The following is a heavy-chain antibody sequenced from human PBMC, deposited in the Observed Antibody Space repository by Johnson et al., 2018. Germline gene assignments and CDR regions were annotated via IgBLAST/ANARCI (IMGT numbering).Heavy chain of an antibody. D-gene: IGHD2-2*02. CDR3: VKDCRGNSCYTRGDFFHSFYGLDV. Sequence: VQLVESGGGLVQPGGSLRLSCAASGFTFSNYWMSWVRQAPGKGLEWVANIKEDGSDNYYLDSVKGRFTISRDNAKNSLYLQMNSLRVEDTAVYYCVKDCRGNSCYTRGDFFHSFYGLDVWGQGTTVIVSS. CDR1: GFTFSNYW. J-gene: IGHJ6*02. V-gene: IGHV3-7*04. CDR2: IKEDGSDN.